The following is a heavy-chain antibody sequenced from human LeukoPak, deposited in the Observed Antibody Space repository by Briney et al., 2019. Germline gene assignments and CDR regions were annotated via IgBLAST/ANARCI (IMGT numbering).Heavy chain of an antibody. V-gene: IGHV3-30*18. CDR1: GFTFSSYG. J-gene: IGHJ6*02. CDR3: AKDNYGDYNYYYYGMDV. CDR2: ISYDGSNK. Sequence: GGSLRLSCAASGFTFSSYGMHWVRQAPGKGLEWVAVISYDGSNKYYADSVKGRFTISSDNSKNTLYLQMNSLRAEDTAVYYCAKDNYGDYNYYYYGMDVWGQGTTVTVSS. D-gene: IGHD4-17*01.